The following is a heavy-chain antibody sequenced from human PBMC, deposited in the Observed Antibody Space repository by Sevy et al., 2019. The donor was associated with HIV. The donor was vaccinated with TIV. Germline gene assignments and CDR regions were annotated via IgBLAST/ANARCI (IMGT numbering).Heavy chain of an antibody. Sequence: SETLSLTCTVSGGSISSSSYYWGWIRQPPGKGLEWIGSIYYSGSTYYNPSLKSRVTISVDTSKNQFSLKLSYVTAADTAVYYCASGENYYDSSGYPYFDYWGQGPLVTVSS. D-gene: IGHD3-22*01. J-gene: IGHJ4*02. CDR2: IYYSGST. V-gene: IGHV4-39*01. CDR1: GGSISSSSYY. CDR3: ASGENYYDSSGYPYFDY.